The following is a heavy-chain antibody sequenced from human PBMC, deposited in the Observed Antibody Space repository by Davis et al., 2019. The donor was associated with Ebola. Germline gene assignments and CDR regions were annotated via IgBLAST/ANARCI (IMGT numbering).Heavy chain of an antibody. CDR2: ISGTGDNT. CDR1: GFTFRNYA. CDR3: AKREGYGQVDY. J-gene: IGHJ4*02. D-gene: IGHD5-18*01. V-gene: IGHV3-23*01. Sequence: GGSLRLFCVASGFTFRNYAMSWVRQAPGEGLEWVAGISGTGDNTYYADSVKGRFTISRDNSRNSLSLQMNSLRGDDTAIYYCAKREGYGQVDYWGQGTLVTVSS.